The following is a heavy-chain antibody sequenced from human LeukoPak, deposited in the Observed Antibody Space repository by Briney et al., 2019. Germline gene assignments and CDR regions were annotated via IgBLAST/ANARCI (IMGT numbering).Heavy chain of an antibody. Sequence: ASVKVSCKVSGYTFTDYYMHWVQQAPGKGLEWMGLVDPEDGETICAEEFQGRVTITADTSTDTAYMELSSLRSEDTAVYYCATSYTTGNDYWGQGTLVTVSS. D-gene: IGHD3-16*01. CDR2: VDPEDGET. CDR1: GYTFTDYY. J-gene: IGHJ4*02. V-gene: IGHV1-69-2*01. CDR3: ATSYTTGNDY.